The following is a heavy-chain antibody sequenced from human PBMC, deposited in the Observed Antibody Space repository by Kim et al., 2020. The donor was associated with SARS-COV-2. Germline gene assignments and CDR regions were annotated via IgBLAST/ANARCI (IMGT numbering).Heavy chain of an antibody. D-gene: IGHD3-3*01. CDR1: GYTFTSYD. CDR2: MNPNSGNT. J-gene: IGHJ6*02. Sequence: ASVKVSCKASGYTFTSYDINWVRQATGQGLEWMGWMNPNSGNTGYAQKFQGRVTMTRNTSISTAYMELSSLRSEDTAVYYCARDYDFWSGYSFYYYYGMDVWGQGTTVTVSS. CDR3: ARDYDFWSGYSFYYYYGMDV. V-gene: IGHV1-8*01.